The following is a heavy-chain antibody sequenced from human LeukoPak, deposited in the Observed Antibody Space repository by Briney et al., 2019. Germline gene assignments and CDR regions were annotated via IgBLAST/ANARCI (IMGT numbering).Heavy chain of an antibody. CDR2: INHSGST. V-gene: IGHV4-34*01. Sequence: SETLPLTCAVYGGSFSGYYWSWIRQPPGKGLEWIGEINHSGSTNYNPSLKSRVTISVDTSKNQFSLKLSSVTAADTAVYYCARRTNYYYYGMDVWGQGTTVIVSS. CDR1: GGSFSGYY. D-gene: IGHD1-14*01. CDR3: ARRTNYYYYGMDV. J-gene: IGHJ6*02.